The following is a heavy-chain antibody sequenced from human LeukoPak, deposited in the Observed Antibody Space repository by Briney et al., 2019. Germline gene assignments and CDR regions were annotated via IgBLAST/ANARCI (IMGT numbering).Heavy chain of an antibody. CDR1: GSISSDYS. J-gene: IGHJ4*02. CDR3: ARDSYCPNDVCYDY. V-gene: IGHV3-21*06. CDR2: ITTSRDQ. D-gene: IGHD2-8*01. Sequence: PGGSLRLSCAASGSISSDYSMGWVRQAPGKGLEWVSSITTSRDQYHADSVKGRFTVSRDNAKSSVYLQMDSLRADDTAVYYCARDSYCPNDVCYDYWGQGVLVTVS.